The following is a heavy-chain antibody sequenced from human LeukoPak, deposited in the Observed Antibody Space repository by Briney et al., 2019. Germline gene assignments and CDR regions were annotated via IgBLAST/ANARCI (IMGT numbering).Heavy chain of an antibody. J-gene: IGHJ4*02. CDR1: GFTVSNNY. CDR3: ARDSSGPAY. D-gene: IGHD3-22*01. CDR2: IYSAGGT. Sequence: PGGSLRLSCAASGFTVSNNYMSWVRQAPGKGLEWVSVIYSAGGTYYAHSVKGRFSISRDNSKNTLYLQMNSLRAEDTAVYYCARDSSGPAYWGQGTLVTVSS. V-gene: IGHV3-66*01.